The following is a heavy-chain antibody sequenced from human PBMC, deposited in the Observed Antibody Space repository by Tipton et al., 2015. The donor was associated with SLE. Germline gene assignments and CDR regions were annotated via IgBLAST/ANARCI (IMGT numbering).Heavy chain of an antibody. D-gene: IGHD3-3*01. CDR1: GYSFTSYW. CDR3: ARQRDPITIFGVVIILDAFDI. V-gene: IGHV5-51*01. J-gene: IGHJ3*02. Sequence: QLVQSGAEVKKPGESLKISCKGSGYSFTSYWIGWVRQMPGKGLEWMGIIYPGDSDTRYSPSFQGQVTISADKSISTAYLQWSSLKASDPAMYYCARQRDPITIFGVVIILDAFDIWGQGTMVTVSS. CDR2: IYPGDSDT.